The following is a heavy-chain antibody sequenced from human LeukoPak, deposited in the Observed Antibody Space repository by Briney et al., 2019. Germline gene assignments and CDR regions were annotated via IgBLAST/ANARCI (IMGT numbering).Heavy chain of an antibody. J-gene: IGHJ4*02. D-gene: IGHD3-22*01. CDR1: GGTFSSYA. Sequence: SVKVSCKAPGGTFSSYAISWVRQAPGQGLEWMGRIIPIFGTANYAQKFQGRVTITTDESTSTAYMELSSLRSEDTAVYYCARDGYYDSSGSYNFDYWGQGTLVTVSS. CDR2: IIPIFGTA. V-gene: IGHV1-69*05. CDR3: ARDGYYDSSGSYNFDY.